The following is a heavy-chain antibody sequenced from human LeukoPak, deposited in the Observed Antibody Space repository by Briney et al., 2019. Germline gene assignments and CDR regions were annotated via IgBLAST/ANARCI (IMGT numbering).Heavy chain of an antibody. D-gene: IGHD3-22*01. CDR1: GGSISSYY. CDR3: ARGYYDSSGYWLSYFDY. Sequence: PSETLSLTCTVSGGSISSYYWGWIRQPPGKGLEWIGYIYYSGSTNYNPSLKSRVTISVDTSKNQFSLKLSSVTAADTAVYYCARGYYDSSGYWLSYFDYWGQGTLVTVSS. CDR2: IYYSGST. V-gene: IGHV4-59*01. J-gene: IGHJ4*02.